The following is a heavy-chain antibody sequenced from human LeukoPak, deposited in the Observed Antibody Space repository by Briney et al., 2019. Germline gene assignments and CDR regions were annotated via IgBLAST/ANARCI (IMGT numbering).Heavy chain of an antibody. D-gene: IGHD2-15*01. J-gene: IGHJ5*02. V-gene: IGHV4-4*07. Sequence: KTPETLSLTCTVSGGSISSYYWSWIRQPAGKGLEWIGRIYTSGSTNYNPSLKSRVSMSVDTSKNQFSLKLSSVTAADTAVYYCARVEGGRAKGWWFDPWGQGTLVTVSS. CDR2: IYTSGST. CDR1: GGSISSYY. CDR3: ARVEGGRAKGWWFDP.